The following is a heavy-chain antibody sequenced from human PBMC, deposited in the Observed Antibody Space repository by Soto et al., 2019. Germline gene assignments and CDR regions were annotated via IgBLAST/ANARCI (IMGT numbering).Heavy chain of an antibody. Sequence: SETLSLTCVVSGYFISSGYYWGWIRQPPGKGLEWIGTIYHSGHTYYNPSLEGRVTISVDTSKNQFSLNLRSVTTADTAVYYCARDRSQDYDSSGLFDYWGQGTLVTVSS. CDR2: IYHSGHT. CDR3: ARDRSQDYDSSGLFDY. D-gene: IGHD3-22*01. CDR1: GYFISSGYY. J-gene: IGHJ4*02. V-gene: IGHV4-38-2*02.